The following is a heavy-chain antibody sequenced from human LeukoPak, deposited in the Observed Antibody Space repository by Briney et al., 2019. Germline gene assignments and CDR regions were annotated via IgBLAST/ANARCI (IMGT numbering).Heavy chain of an antibody. CDR2: ISSSGGST. V-gene: IGHV3-23*01. Sequence: GGTLRLSCAASGFTFSTYDMHWGRQAPGKGLEWVAGISSSGGSTYYADSVKGRFIISRDSSKNTLYLQMNSLRAEDTAVYYCAREDLRFGGVHYWGQGTLVTVSS. CDR1: GFTFSTYD. CDR3: AREDLRFGGVHY. J-gene: IGHJ4*02. D-gene: IGHD3-16*01.